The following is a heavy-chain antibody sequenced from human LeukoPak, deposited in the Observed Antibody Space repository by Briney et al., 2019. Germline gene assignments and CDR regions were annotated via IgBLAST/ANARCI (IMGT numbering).Heavy chain of an antibody. CDR1: GGTFSSYA. CDR2: IIPIFGTA. CDR3: ARNDYGGNSALYYYYMDG. V-gene: IGHV1-69*05. D-gene: IGHD4-23*01. Sequence: SVKVSCKASGGTFSSYAISWVRQAPGQGLEWMGGIIPIFGTANYAQKFQGRVTITTDESTSTAYMELSSLRSEDTAVYYCARNDYGGNSALYYYYMDGWGKGTTVTVSS. J-gene: IGHJ6*03.